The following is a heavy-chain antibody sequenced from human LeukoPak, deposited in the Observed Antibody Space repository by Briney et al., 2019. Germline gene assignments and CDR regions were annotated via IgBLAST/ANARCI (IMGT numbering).Heavy chain of an antibody. CDR1: GGSISSYY. CDR2: IYTSGST. J-gene: IGHJ4*02. CDR3: ARVGRYQLLKEYFDY. Sequence: SETLSLTCTVSGGSISSYYWSWIRQPAGKGLEWIGRIYTSGSTNYNPSLKSRVTMSVDTSKNQFSLKLSSVTAADTAVYYCARVGRYQLLKEYFDYWGQGTLVTVSS. V-gene: IGHV4-4*07. D-gene: IGHD2-2*01.